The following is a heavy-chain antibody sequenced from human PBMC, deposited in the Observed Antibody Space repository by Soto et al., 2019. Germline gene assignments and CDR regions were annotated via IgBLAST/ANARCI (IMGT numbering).Heavy chain of an antibody. J-gene: IGHJ4*02. Sequence: GGSLRLSCAASGFTFSDYYMSWIRQAPGKGLEWVSYISSSSGSTIYYADSVKGRFTISRDNAKNSLYLQMNSLRAEDTAVYYCARVRKPRGAYYYDSSGYSDYWGQGTLVTVSS. CDR3: ARVRKPRGAYYYDSSGYSDY. CDR1: GFTFSDYY. V-gene: IGHV3-11*01. CDR2: ISSSSGSTI. D-gene: IGHD3-22*01.